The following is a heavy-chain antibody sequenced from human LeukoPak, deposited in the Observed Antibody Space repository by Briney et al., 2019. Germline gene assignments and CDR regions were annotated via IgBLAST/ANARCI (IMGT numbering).Heavy chain of an antibody. Sequence: KSGGSLRLSCVASGFTFSDAWMSWVRQAPGKGLEWVGRIESKTDSGTTEYAAPVKGRFTISRDDSKNTLYLQMNSLKTEDTAVYYCTRDEGDDYFDNWGQGTLVTVFS. J-gene: IGHJ4*02. D-gene: IGHD3-16*01. CDR3: TRDEGDDYFDN. CDR1: GFTFSDAW. V-gene: IGHV3-15*04. CDR2: IESKTDSGTT.